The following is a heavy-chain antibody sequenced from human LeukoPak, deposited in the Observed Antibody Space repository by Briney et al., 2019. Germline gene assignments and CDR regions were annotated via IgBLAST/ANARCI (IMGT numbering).Heavy chain of an antibody. CDR2: INHSGST. Sequence: SETLSLTCTVSGGSISSSSYYWSWIRQPPGKGLEWIGEINHSGSTNYNPSLKSRVTISVDTSKNQFSLKLSSVTAADTAVYYCARGGDIVLMVYATNNWYFDLWGRGTLVTVSP. J-gene: IGHJ2*01. CDR1: GGSISSSSYY. D-gene: IGHD2-8*01. CDR3: ARGGDIVLMVYATNNWYFDL. V-gene: IGHV4-39*07.